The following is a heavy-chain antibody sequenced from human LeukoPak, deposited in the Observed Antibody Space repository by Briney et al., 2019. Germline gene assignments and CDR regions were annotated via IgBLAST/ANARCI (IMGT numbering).Heavy chain of an antibody. D-gene: IGHD1-14*01. V-gene: IGHV3-48*02. CDR1: GFTFSSYS. CDR3: ARDTRNTLTNGMDV. J-gene: IGHJ6*02. Sequence: PGGSLRLSCAASGFTFSSYSMNWVRQAPGKGLEWVSYISSSSSTIYYADSVKGRFTISRDNAKNSLYLQMNSLRDEDTAVYYCARDTRNTLTNGMDVWGQGTTVTVSS. CDR2: ISSSSSTI.